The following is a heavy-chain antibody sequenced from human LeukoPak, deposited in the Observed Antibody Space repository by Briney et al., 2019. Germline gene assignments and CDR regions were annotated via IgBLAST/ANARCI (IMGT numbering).Heavy chain of an antibody. Sequence: SETLSLTCTVSGGSISNYYWSWIRQPPGKGLEWIGYIHYSGSTNYNPSLKGRVTISVDTSRNQFSLNLSSVSAADTAVYYCARDPSGAYFDYWGQGTLVTVSS. CDR3: ARDPSGAYFDY. D-gene: IGHD4-17*01. CDR1: GGSISNYY. V-gene: IGHV4-59*01. J-gene: IGHJ4*02. CDR2: IHYSGST.